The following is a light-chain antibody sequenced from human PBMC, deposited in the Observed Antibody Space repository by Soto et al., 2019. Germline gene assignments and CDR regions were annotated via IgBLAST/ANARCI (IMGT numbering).Light chain of an antibody. J-gene: IGKJ1*01. CDR2: DTS. Sequence: ETVMTQSPATLSVSPGERVTLSCRASQSVAGYLAWYQKKPGQAPRLLIYDTSNRVTGVPARFSGSGSGTDFTLTISSLQSEDFAVYYCQQYNNWPPVTFGQGTKVDIK. CDR1: QSVAGY. V-gene: IGKV3D-15*01. CDR3: QQYNNWPPVT.